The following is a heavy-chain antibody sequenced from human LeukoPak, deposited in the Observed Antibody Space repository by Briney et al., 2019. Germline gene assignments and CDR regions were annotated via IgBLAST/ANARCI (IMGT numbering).Heavy chain of an antibody. Sequence: ASVKVSCKASGYTFTGYYMHWVRQAPGQGLEWMGWINPNSGGTNYAQKFQGRVTMTRDTSISTAYMELSRLRSDDTAVYYCVRDRYCNGAKCSIGYFDSWGQGTLVTVSS. CDR2: INPNSGGT. V-gene: IGHV1-2*02. D-gene: IGHD2-15*01. CDR3: VRDRYCNGAKCSIGYFDS. CDR1: GYTFTGYY. J-gene: IGHJ4*02.